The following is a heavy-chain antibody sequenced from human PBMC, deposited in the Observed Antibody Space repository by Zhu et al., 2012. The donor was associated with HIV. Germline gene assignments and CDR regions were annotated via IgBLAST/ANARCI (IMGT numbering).Heavy chain of an antibody. CDR1: DESFNGHY. D-gene: IGHD3-9*01. CDR3: ARGRSPDFSRPSRYFDRVMNQSPPTSRRYGLDV. V-gene: IGHV4-34*01. Sequence: QVQLQQWGAGLLKPSETLSLTCAVYDESFNGHYWTWIRQPPGKGLEWIGEINHRGTTNYNPSLTSRVTISVDTSKKQFXLKLNSVTAADTAVYYCARGRSPDFSRPSRYFDRVMNQSPPTSRRYGLDVWGQGTTDTVSS. J-gene: IGHJ6*02. CDR2: INHRGTT.